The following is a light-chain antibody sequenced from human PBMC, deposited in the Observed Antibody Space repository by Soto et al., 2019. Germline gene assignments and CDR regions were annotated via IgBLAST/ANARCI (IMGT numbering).Light chain of an antibody. CDR1: SSDISNYDY. Sequence: QSALTQPASVSGSPGQSITISCTGISSDISNYDYVSWYQQHSGKAPKLMIYDVFNRPSGVSSRFSGSRSGDTASLTISGLLAEDEADYYCSSYTCKTVIFGGGTKLTVL. CDR3: SSYTCKTVI. V-gene: IGLV2-14*03. CDR2: DVF. J-gene: IGLJ2*01.